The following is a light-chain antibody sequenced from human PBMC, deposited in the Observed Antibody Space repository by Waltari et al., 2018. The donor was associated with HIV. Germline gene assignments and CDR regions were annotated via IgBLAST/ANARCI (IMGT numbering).Light chain of an antibody. Sequence: QSVLTQPPSASGTPGQRVTISCSGSSSNIGSNYVYWYQQLPGTAPKLLIYSNNHRPSGVPARISGSKSGTSASLAISGLQSVDEADYYCAAWDDSLNAWVFGGGTKLTVL. CDR1: SSNIGSNY. V-gene: IGLV1-44*01. CDR2: SNN. J-gene: IGLJ3*02. CDR3: AAWDDSLNAWV.